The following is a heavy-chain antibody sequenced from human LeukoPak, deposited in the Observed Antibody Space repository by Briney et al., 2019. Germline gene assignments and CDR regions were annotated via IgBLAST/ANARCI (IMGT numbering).Heavy chain of an antibody. J-gene: IGHJ4*02. D-gene: IGHD3-16*01. CDR2: INGDGDIT. Sequence: GGSLRLSCAVSGFTFRSYAMSWVRQAPGKGLEWVSAINGDGDITSYADSVKGRFTISRDNSKNTLYLQMNSLRGEDTAIYYCAKAGGDSISHFDYWGQGTLVTVSS. CDR1: GFTFRSYA. V-gene: IGHV3-23*01. CDR3: AKAGGDSISHFDY.